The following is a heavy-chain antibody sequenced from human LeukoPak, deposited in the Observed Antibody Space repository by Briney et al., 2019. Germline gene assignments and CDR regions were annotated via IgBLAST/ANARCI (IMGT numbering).Heavy chain of an antibody. CDR2: IDSKADGGTT. CDR1: GFTFSSAW. Sequence: GGSLRLSCAASGFTFSSAWMSWVRQPPGKGPEWVGRIDSKADGGTTDYATPIKDRFIISRDDSKNTVYLQMNSLKTEDTGVYYCTTDGYSYGYRDYWGQGTLVTVSS. D-gene: IGHD5-18*01. V-gene: IGHV3-15*04. CDR3: TTDGYSYGYRDY. J-gene: IGHJ4*02.